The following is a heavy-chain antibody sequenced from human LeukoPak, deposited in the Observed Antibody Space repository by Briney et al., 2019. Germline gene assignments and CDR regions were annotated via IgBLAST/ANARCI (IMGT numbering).Heavy chain of an antibody. CDR3: ERVTSKGYYSN. D-gene: IGHD3-22*01. CDR2: NNPIGDST. V-gene: IGHV1-46*01. CDR1: GYTFTSSY. Sequence: ASVKVSCKASGYTFTSSYLHLGRQAPGQGLEWMGINNPIGDSTTYAQKFQGRVTMTRDTSTSTVYMELSSLRSEDTAVYYCERVTSKGYYSNWGQGTLVTVSS. J-gene: IGHJ4*02.